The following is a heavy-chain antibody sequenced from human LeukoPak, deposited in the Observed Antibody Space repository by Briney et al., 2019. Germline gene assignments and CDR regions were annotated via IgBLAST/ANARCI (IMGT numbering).Heavy chain of an antibody. Sequence: SSETLSLTCTVSGGSISSSSYYWGWIRQPPGKGLEWVANIKQDGSEKYYVDSVKGRFTISRDNAKNSLYLQMNSLRAEDTAVYYCARDPHCSSTSCYANFDYWGQGTLVTVSS. CDR3: ARDPHCSSTSCYANFDY. J-gene: IGHJ4*02. CDR2: IKQDGSEK. D-gene: IGHD2-2*01. V-gene: IGHV3-7*01. CDR1: GGSISSSSYY.